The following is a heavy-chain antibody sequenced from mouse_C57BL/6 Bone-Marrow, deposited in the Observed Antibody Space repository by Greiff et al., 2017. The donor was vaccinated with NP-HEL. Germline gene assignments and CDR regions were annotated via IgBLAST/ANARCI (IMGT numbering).Heavy chain of an antibody. V-gene: IGHV5-6*01. Sequence: EVQGVESGGDLVKPGGSLKLSCAASGFTFSSYGMSWVRQTPDKRLEWVATISSGGSYTYYPDSVKGRFTISRDNAKNTLYLQMSSLKSEDTAMYDCARLGCRYLDVWGTGTTVTVSS. D-gene: IGHD4-1*01. J-gene: IGHJ1*03. CDR1: GFTFSSYG. CDR3: ARLGCRYLDV. CDR2: ISSGGSYT.